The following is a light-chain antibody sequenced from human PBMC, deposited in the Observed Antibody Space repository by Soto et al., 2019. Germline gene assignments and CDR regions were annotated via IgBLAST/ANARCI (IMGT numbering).Light chain of an antibody. Sequence: QSALTQPASVSGSPGQSITISCTGTSSDGGGYNYVSWYQQHPGKAPKLMIYDVTNRPSGVSSRFSGSKSGNTASLTISGLQAEDEAHYYCSSYTSSSTILFGGGTKVTVL. CDR2: DVT. V-gene: IGLV2-14*03. J-gene: IGLJ2*01. CDR1: SSDGGGYNY. CDR3: SSYTSSSTIL.